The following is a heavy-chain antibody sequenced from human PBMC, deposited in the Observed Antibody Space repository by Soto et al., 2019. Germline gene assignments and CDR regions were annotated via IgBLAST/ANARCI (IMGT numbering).Heavy chain of an antibody. Sequence: QVQLQESGPGLVRPSGTLSLTCAVSGGSISSNNWWSWVRQPPGKGLEWIGEIYHSGSTNYNPSLKSRVTMSVVPSKNLFSLTLNSVTGADTAFYYCARDQGSHPGDWGQGTLVSVSS. D-gene: IGHD6-13*01. CDR2: IYHSGST. J-gene: IGHJ4*02. CDR3: ARDQGSHPGD. V-gene: IGHV4-4*02. CDR1: GGSISSNNW.